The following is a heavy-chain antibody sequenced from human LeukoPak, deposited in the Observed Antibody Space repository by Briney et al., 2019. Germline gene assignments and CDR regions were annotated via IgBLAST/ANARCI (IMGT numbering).Heavy chain of an antibody. Sequence: GGSLRLSCAASGFTFTTYGMHWVRQAPGKGLVWVSRIMSDGRRTYADSVKGRFTISRDTAKNTLYLQMNSLRAEDTAVYYCASLRGAYCGGDCYFPTANFDYWGQGTLVTVSS. V-gene: IGHV3-74*01. D-gene: IGHD2-21*01. J-gene: IGHJ4*02. CDR1: GFTFTTYG. CDR3: ASLRGAYCGGDCYFPTANFDY. CDR2: IMSDGRRT.